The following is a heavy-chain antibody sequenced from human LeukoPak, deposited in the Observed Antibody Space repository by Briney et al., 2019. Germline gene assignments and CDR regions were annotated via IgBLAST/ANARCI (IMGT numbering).Heavy chain of an antibody. D-gene: IGHD1-26*01. CDR3: ARVGGATAVSMYFEY. V-gene: IGHV3-48*02. Sequence: GGSLRLSCVVSGITFSGYSMIWVRQAPGKGLEWLSFMTTSGNTIFYAESVKERFTISRDNAKKTLYLQMNSLRDEDAAVYYCARVGGATAVSMYFEYWGQGTLVTVSS. CDR1: GITFSGYS. J-gene: IGHJ4*02. CDR2: MTTSGNTI.